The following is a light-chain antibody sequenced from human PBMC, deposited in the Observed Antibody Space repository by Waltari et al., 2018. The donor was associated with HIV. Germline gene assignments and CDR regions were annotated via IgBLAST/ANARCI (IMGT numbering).Light chain of an antibody. Sequence: EIVLTQSPATLSVSPGERVPLPCRARHNVRNNLAGYQQKAGQPPRLLNHGASTRAPGLAARFSGTGSGTEFTLTITSLQSADFAVYDCEQYDAWPRTFGQGTKV. V-gene: IGKV3-15*01. CDR2: GAS. CDR3: EQYDAWPRT. J-gene: IGKJ1*01. CDR1: HNVRNN.